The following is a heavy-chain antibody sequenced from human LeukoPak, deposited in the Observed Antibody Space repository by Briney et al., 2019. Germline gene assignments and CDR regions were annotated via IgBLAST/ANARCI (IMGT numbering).Heavy chain of an antibody. CDR1: GYTFTSYY. D-gene: IGHD2-2*01. CDR2: ISAYNGNT. V-gene: IGHV1-18*04. J-gene: IGHJ6*02. Sequence: ASVKVSCKASGYTFTSYYMHWVRQAPGQGLEWMGWISAYNGNTNYAQKLQGRVTMTTDTSTSTAYMELRSLRSDDTAVYYCARDGSQYQLLTYYYYYYGMDVWGQGTTVTVSS. CDR3: ARDGSQYQLLTYYYYYYGMDV.